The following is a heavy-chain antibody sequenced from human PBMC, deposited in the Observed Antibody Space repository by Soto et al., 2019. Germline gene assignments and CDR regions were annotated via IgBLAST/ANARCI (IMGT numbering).Heavy chain of an antibody. D-gene: IGHD4-4*01. J-gene: IGHJ4*02. CDR2: IKSKTDGGTT. CDR3: TTDPAIAYSKSYFDY. V-gene: IGHV3-15*01. Sequence: GGSLRLSCAASGFTFSNAWMSWVRQAPGKGLEWVGRIKSKTDGGTTDYAAPVKGRFTISRDDSKNTLYLQMNSLKTEDTAVYYCTTDPAIAYSKSYFDYWGQGTLVTVSS. CDR1: GFTFSNAW.